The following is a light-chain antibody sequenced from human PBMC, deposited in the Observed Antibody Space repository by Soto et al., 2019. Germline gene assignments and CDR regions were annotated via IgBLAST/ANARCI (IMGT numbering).Light chain of an antibody. CDR2: KTS. CDR1: QNINGW. CDR3: QQSNHFPLT. V-gene: IGKV1-5*03. Sequence: DVQMTQSPTTLSASVGDRVTITCRASQNINGWLAWYQRKPGKAPKLLIHKTSNLESGVPLRFSGSGSGTEFTLTISSLQPDDFATYYCQQSNHFPLTFGGGTKVEIK. J-gene: IGKJ4*01.